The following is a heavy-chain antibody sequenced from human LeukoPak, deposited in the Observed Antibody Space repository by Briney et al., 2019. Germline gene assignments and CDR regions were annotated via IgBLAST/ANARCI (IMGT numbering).Heavy chain of an antibody. D-gene: IGHD2-21*02. V-gene: IGHV5-51*01. J-gene: IGHJ5*02. CDR2: IYPGDSDT. CDR3: ARIPTAIFAWFDP. CDR1: GYSFTSYW. Sequence: GESLKISCKGSGYSFTSYWIGWVRQMPGKGLEWMVIIYPGDSDTRYSPSFQGQVTIAADKSISTAYLQWSSLKASDTAMYYCARIPTAIFAWFDPWGQGTLVTVSS.